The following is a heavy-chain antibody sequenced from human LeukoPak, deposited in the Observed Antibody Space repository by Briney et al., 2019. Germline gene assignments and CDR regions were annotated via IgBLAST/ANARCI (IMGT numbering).Heavy chain of an antibody. V-gene: IGHV1-2*02. D-gene: IGHD2-2*01. CDR1: GYTFTGYY. CDR2: INPNSGGT. Sequence: ASVKVSCKASGYTFTGYYMHWVRQAPGQGLEWMGWINPNSGGTNYAQKFQGRVTMTRDTSISTAYMELSRLRSDDTAVYYCARGGCSSTSCKENWFVPWGQGTLVTVSS. CDR3: ARGGCSSTSCKENWFVP. J-gene: IGHJ5*02.